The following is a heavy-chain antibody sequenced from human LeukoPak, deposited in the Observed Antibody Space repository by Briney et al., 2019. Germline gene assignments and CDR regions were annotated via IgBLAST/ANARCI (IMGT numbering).Heavy chain of an antibody. Sequence: NPSETLSLTCAVSGGSISSSNWWSWVRQPPGKGLDWIGEIYHSGSTNYNPSLKSRVTISVDKSKNQFSLKLSSVTAADTAVYYCAREPYGSGSYEANWFDPWGQGTLVTVSS. J-gene: IGHJ5*02. V-gene: IGHV4-4*02. D-gene: IGHD3-10*01. CDR2: IYHSGST. CDR1: GGSISSSNW. CDR3: AREPYGSGSYEANWFDP.